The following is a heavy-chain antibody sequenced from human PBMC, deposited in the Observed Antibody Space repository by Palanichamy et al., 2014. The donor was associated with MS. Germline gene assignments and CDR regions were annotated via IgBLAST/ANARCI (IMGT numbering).Heavy chain of an antibody. CDR3: VRLADSSGQYGAPEH. CDR1: GGSISSSSYY. J-gene: IGHJ4*02. V-gene: IGHV4-39*02. D-gene: IGHD3-22*01. Sequence: QLQLQESGPGLVKPSETLSLTCTVSGGSISSSSYYWGWIRQPPGKGLEWIGSVSYSGTTYYNPSLKSRVTISIDTSKNHFSLKLSSVTAADMAVYFCVRLADSSGQYGAPEHWGQGTLVTVSS. CDR2: VSYSGTT.